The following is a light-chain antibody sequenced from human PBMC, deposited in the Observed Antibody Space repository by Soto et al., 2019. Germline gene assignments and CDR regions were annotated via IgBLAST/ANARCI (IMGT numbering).Light chain of an antibody. CDR1: QSVSSK. CDR3: QQYNIWPQT. J-gene: IGKJ1*01. V-gene: IGKV3-15*01. Sequence: EIVMTQSPATLSLSPGQRATLSCRASQSVSSKLAWYQQRPGQAPRLLIYSASTRATGIPARFSGSGSGTEFTLTISSLQSEDFAVYFCQQYNIWPQTFGQGTKVDIK. CDR2: SAS.